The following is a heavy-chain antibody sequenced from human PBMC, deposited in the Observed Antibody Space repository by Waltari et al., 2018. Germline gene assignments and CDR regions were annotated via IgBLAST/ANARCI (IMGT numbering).Heavy chain of an antibody. CDR3: AKHRDPGHSFDI. CDR2: VNHSGYT. J-gene: IGHJ3*02. D-gene: IGHD2-21*01. V-gene: IGHV4-34*08. CDR1: GFTFSSYW. Sequence: VQLVESGGGLVQPGGSLRLSCAASGFTFSSYWMSWVRQAPGKGLEWIGEVNHSGYTYYKPALKSRVTISVDTSKNQFSLNLRSVAAADTAVYYCAKHRDPGHSFDIWGQGTTVTVSS.